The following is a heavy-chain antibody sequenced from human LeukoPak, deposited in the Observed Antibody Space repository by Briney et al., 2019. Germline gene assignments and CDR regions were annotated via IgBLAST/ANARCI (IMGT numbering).Heavy chain of an antibody. V-gene: IGHV1-69*10. J-gene: IGHJ6*03. D-gene: IGHD2-2*01. CDR1: GYTFTGYY. CDR3: ARGRWSSTWTTSYYYFYMDV. Sequence: SVKVSCKASGYTFTGYYMHWVRQAPGQGLEWMGGIIPVLPVANYTQKFQGRVTITADKSTSTAYMELSRLTSEDTAVYYCARGRWSSTWTTSYYYFYMDVWGTGTTVSISS. CDR2: IIPVLPVA.